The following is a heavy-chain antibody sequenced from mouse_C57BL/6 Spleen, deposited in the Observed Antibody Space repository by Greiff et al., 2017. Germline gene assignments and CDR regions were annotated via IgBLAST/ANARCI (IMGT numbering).Heavy chain of an antibody. J-gene: IGHJ3*01. CDR3: ASFFNWDDGAWFAY. CDR2: ISYDGSN. D-gene: IGHD4-1*01. Sequence: EVKLMESGPGLVKPSQSLSLTCSVTGYSITSGYYWNWIRQFPGNKLEWMGYISYDGSNNYNPSLKNRISITRDTSKNQFFLKLNSVTTEDTATYYCASFFNWDDGAWFAYWGQGTLVTVSA. CDR1: GYSITSGYY. V-gene: IGHV3-6*01.